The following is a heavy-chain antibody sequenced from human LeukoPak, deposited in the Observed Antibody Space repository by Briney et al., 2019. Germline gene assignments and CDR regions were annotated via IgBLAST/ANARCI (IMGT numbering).Heavy chain of an antibody. CDR1: GGSISSYY. J-gene: IGHJ4*02. CDR2: IYTSGST. CDR3: ARSGVLRYFDWLSPFDY. D-gene: IGHD3-9*01. V-gene: IGHV4-4*07. Sequence: PSETLSLTCTVSGGSISSYYWSWIRQPAGKGLEWIGRIYTSGSTDYNPSLKSRVTMSVDTSKNQFSLKLSSVTAVDTAVYYCARSGVLRYFDWLSPFDYWGQGTLVTVSS.